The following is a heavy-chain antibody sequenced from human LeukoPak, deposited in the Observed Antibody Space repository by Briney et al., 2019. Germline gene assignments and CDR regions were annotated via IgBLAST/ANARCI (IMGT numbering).Heavy chain of an antibody. D-gene: IGHD2-15*01. CDR1: GVSINSSNYY. J-gene: IGHJ5*02. V-gene: IGHV4-39*01. CDR3: VRHGGLVFVVQAFDP. Sequence: PSETLSLTCTVSGVSINSSNYYWAWIRQPPGTGLEWIGSIYYSGSTYYNPSLKNRLTISIDASRNQFSLKLTSVTAADTAVYFCVRHGGLVFVVQAFDPWSQGTLVTVSS. CDR2: IYYSGST.